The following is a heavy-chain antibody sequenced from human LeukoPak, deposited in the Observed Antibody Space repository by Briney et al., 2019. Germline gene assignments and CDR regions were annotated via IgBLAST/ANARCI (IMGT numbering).Heavy chain of an antibody. J-gene: IGHJ3*02. CDR2: IYYSGST. V-gene: IGHV4-39*01. Sequence: PSETLSLTCTVSGGSLSSSSYYWVWLRQPPGKGLDWIGSIYYSGSTYYDPSLKSRVTISVDTSTTPFSLKLSSVTAADTAVYYCARQSDAFDIWGQGTMVTVSS. CDR3: ARQSDAFDI. CDR1: GGSLSSSSYY.